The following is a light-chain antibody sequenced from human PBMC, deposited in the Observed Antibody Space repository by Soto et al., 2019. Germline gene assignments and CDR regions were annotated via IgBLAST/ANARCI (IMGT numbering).Light chain of an antibody. J-gene: IGLJ1*01. CDR2: DVT. CDR1: SSDVGGYIY. V-gene: IGLV2-14*01. CDR3: SSYTTSSSYV. Sequence: QSALTQPASVSGSPGQSITISGTGTSSDVGGYIYVSWYQQHPGKAPKLMIYDVTSRPSGVSYRFSGSKSGNTASLTISGLQAEDEADYYCSSYTTSSSYVFGTGTKVTVL.